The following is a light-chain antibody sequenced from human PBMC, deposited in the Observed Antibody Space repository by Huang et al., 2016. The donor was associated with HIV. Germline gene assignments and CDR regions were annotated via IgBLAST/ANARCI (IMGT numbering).Light chain of an antibody. V-gene: IGKV3-15*01. CDR2: GAS. CDR1: QSVHSN. CDR3: QQYNNWPFT. J-gene: IGKJ3*01. Sequence: EIVMTQSPATLSVSPGDRATLSCRASQSVHSNLAWYQQKPGHAPRLLIYGASTRATGIPARFSGSESGTEFTLTISSLQSEDFAVYYCQQYNNWPFTFGPGTKVDIK.